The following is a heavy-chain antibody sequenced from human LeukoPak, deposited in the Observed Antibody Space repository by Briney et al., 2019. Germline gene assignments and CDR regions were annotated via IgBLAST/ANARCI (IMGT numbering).Heavy chain of an antibody. CDR1: GGSISRYY. J-gene: IGHJ3*02. Sequence: SETLSLTCTVSGGSISRYYWSWIRQPPAKGLEWIGYIYYSGSTNDNPSLKSRVTISVDTSKNQFSMKLSSVTAADTAVYYCARHGPHYDFWSGYYLGAFDIWGQGTMVTVSS. CDR3: ARHGPHYDFWSGYYLGAFDI. CDR2: IYYSGST. V-gene: IGHV4-59*08. D-gene: IGHD3-3*01.